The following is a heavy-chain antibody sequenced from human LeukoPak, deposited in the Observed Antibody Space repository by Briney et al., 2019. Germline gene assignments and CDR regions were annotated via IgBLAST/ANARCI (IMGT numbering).Heavy chain of an antibody. CDR3: AKAIDDSYYYYMDV. CDR1: GFTFSSYA. Sequence: GGSLRLSCAASGFTFSSYAMSWVRQAPGKGLEWVSGISGGSTYYADSVKGRFTISRDNSKNTLYLQMNSLRAEDTAVYYCAKAIDDSYYYYMDVWGKGTTVTVSS. J-gene: IGHJ6*03. CDR2: ISGGST. D-gene: IGHD3-3*01. V-gene: IGHV3-23*01.